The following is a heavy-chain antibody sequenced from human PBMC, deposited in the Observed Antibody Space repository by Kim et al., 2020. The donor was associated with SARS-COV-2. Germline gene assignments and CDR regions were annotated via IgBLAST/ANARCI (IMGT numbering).Heavy chain of an antibody. CDR2: IYYSGST. CDR1: GGSISSSSYY. D-gene: IGHD3-10*01. Sequence: SETLSLTCTVSGGSISSSSYYWGWIRQPPGKGLEWIGSIYYSGSTYYNPSLKSRVTRSVDTSKNQFSLKLSSVTAADTAVYYCAITVVWFGELSLDYWGQGTLVTVSS. J-gene: IGHJ4*02. CDR3: AITVVWFGELSLDY. V-gene: IGHV4-39*01.